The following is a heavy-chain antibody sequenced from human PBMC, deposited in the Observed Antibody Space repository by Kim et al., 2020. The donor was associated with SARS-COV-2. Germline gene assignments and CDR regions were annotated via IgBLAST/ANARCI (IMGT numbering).Heavy chain of an antibody. D-gene: IGHD6-13*01. CDR1: GYTFTSYA. CDR2: INAGNGNT. CDR3: ALSSSGFSTFNCFDP. Sequence: ASVKVSCKASGYTFTSYAMHWVRQAPGQRLEWMGWINAGNGNTKYSQKFQGRVTITRDTSASTAYMELSSLRSEDTAVYYCALSSSGFSTFNCFDPWGQGNLVTVSP. V-gene: IGHV1-3*01. J-gene: IGHJ5*02.